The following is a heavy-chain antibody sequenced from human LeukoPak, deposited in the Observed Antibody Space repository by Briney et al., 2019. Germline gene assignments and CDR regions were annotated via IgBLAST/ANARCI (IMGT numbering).Heavy chain of an antibody. CDR1: GGSISSYY. Sequence: SETLSLTCTVSGGSISSYYGSWIRQPAGKGLEWIGRIYTSGSTNYNPSLKSRVTMSVDTSKNQFSLKLSSVTAADTAVYYCARENSQQLVRFYYYYMDVWGKGTTVTVSS. CDR2: IYTSGST. V-gene: IGHV4-4*07. CDR3: ARENSQQLVRFYYYYMDV. J-gene: IGHJ6*03. D-gene: IGHD6-13*01.